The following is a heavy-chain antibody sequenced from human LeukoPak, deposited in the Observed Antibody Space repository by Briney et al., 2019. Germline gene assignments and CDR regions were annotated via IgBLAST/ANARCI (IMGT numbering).Heavy chain of an antibody. CDR2: ISYDGSDK. J-gene: IGHJ4*02. V-gene: IGHV3-30*04. CDR1: GSTFSSYA. Sequence: GGSLRLSCAASGSTFSSYALHWVRQAPGKGLEWVAVISYDGSDKYYADSVKGRFTISRDNSKNTLYLQMNSLRAEDTAVYYCARASDLYFDYWGQGTLVTVSS. CDR3: ARASDLYFDY.